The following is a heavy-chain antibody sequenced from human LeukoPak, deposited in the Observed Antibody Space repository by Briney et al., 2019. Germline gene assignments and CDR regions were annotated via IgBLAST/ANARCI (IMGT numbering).Heavy chain of an antibody. CDR2: IYYSGST. V-gene: IGHV4-39*01. J-gene: IGHJ5*02. CDR1: GGSISSSSYY. D-gene: IGHD2-2*01. CDR3: ARFGIVVVPAATAS. Sequence: PSETLSLTCIVSGGSISSSSYYWGWIRQPPGKGLEWIGSIYYSGSTYYNPSLKSRVTISVDTSKNQFSLKLSSVTAADTAVYYCARFGIVVVPAATASWGQGTLVTVSS.